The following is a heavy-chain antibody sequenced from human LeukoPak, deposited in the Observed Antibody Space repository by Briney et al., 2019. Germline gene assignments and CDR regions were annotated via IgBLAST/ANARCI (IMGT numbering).Heavy chain of an antibody. Sequence: SETLSLTCTVSGGSISSYYWSWIRQPPGKGLEWIGYIYYSGSTNYNPSLKSRVTISVDTSKNQFSLKLSSVTAADTAVYYCARWFGDLEGSWGQGTLVTVSS. J-gene: IGHJ4*02. CDR1: GGSISSYY. V-gene: IGHV4-59*08. CDR2: IYYSGST. CDR3: ARWFGDLEGS. D-gene: IGHD3-10*01.